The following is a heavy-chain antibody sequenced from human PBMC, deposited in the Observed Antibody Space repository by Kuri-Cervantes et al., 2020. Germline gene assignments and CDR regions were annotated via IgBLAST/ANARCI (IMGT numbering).Heavy chain of an antibody. Sequence: GESLKISCAASGFTFSSYSMNWVRQAPGKGLEWVANIKQDGSERYYVDSVKGRFTIARDNAKNSLYLQMNSLRAEDTAVYYCARGSYGSGSPKAVYYYYYGMDVWGQGTTVTVSS. V-gene: IGHV3-7*01. CDR3: ARGSYGSGSPKAVYYYYYGMDV. CDR2: IKQDGSER. D-gene: IGHD3-10*01. CDR1: GFTFSSYS. J-gene: IGHJ6*02.